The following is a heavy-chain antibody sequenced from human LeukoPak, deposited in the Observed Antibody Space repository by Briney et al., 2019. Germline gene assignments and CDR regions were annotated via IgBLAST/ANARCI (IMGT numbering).Heavy chain of an antibody. V-gene: IGHV1-2*02. D-gene: IGHD6-19*01. CDR2: IDPNSGGT. J-gene: IGHJ4*02. Sequence: AGVGVSCKASGFFFTGYYIHWVRQAPGQGLEWMGWIDPNSGGTNYAQKFQGRVTMTRATSISTAYMEVSSLRSDDTAVYFCAREQGFAVAGAFDYWGQGTLVTVSS. CDR3: AREQGFAVAGAFDY. CDR1: GFFFTGYY.